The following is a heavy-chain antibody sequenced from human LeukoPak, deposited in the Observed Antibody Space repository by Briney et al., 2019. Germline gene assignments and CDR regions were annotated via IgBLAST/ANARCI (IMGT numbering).Heavy chain of an antibody. CDR3: GRVHSGYYNRGMDV. D-gene: IGHD3-22*01. V-gene: IGHV3-21*01. Sequence: GGSLRLSCAASGFTFSSYSINWVRQAPGKGLEWVSSISSSSSYIYCADSLKGRFTISRDNAKNSLYLQMNSLRAEDTAVYYCGRVHSGYYNRGMDVWGQGTTVTVSS. J-gene: IGHJ6*02. CDR1: GFTFSSYS. CDR2: ISSSSSYI.